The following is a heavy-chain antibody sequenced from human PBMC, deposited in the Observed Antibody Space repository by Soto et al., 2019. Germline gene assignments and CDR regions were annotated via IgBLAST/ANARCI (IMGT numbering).Heavy chain of an antibody. CDR3: ARDVHNSTFVHHHHY. D-gene: IGHD1-20*01. J-gene: IGHJ4*02. CDR2: ISAYNGNT. V-gene: IGHV1-18*01. Sequence: ASVKVSCKASGYTFTSYGISWVRQAPGQGLEWMGWISAYNGNTNYAQKLQGRVTMTTDTSTSTAYMELRSLRSDDTAVYYCARDVHNSTFVHHHHYWGQGTLVTVPS. CDR1: GYTFTSYG.